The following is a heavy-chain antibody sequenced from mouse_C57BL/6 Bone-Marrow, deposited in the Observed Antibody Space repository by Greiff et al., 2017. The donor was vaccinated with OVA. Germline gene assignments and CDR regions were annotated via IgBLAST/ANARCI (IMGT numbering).Heavy chain of an antibody. Sequence: QVQLKQPGAELVKPGASVKMSCKASGYTFTSYWITWVKQRPGQGLEWIGDIYPGSGSTNYNEKFKSKATLTVDTSSSTAYMQLSSLTSEDSAVDYCARIPYYSNWAWFAYWGQGTLVTGSA. CDR1: GYTFTSYW. J-gene: IGHJ3*01. V-gene: IGHV1-55*01. CDR2: IYPGSGST. D-gene: IGHD2-5*01. CDR3: ARIPYYSNWAWFAY.